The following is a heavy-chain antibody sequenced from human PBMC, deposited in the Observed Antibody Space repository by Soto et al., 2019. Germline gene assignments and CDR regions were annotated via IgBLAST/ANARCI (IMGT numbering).Heavy chain of an antibody. V-gene: IGHV3-21*01. Sequence: EVQLVESGGGLVKPGGSLRLSCAASGFTFNTYDMNWVRQAPGKGLEWVSSITTSNAYIYYADSLKGRITISRDNAKNSLVLQLNSRRAEDPAVSYCVRSGTARLLRHSWFDTWGQGTLVTVSS. CDR2: ITTSNAYI. CDR1: GFTFNTYD. CDR3: VRSGTARLLRHSWFDT. J-gene: IGHJ5*02. D-gene: IGHD2-21*01.